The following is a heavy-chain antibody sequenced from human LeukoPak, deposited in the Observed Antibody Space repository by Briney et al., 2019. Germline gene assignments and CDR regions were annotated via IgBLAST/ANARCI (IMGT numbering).Heavy chain of an antibody. D-gene: IGHD5-18*01. CDR1: GFRFTNYW. V-gene: IGHV3-7*01. Sequence: GGSLRLSCAASGFRFTNYWMGWVRQVPGKGLEWVANIKQDGSEIDYSDPMKGRFTISRDNTRNSVYLQVDSLRAEDTGVYYCARIGYSSSSFDYWGQGTLVTVSS. CDR2: IKQDGSEI. J-gene: IGHJ4*02. CDR3: ARIGYSSSSFDY.